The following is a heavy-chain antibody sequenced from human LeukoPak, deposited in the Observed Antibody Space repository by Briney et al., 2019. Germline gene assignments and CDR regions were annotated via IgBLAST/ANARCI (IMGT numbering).Heavy chain of an antibody. CDR2: INPSGGNT. CDR1: GYTFTTYY. Sequence: ASVKASCKASGYTFTTYYMHWVRQAPGQGLEWMGMINPSGGNTSYAQKFQGRVTMTRDTSTSTVCMELSSLRSDDTAVYYCARIVDTTMIISYWGQGTLVTVSS. J-gene: IGHJ4*02. CDR3: ARIVDTTMIISY. V-gene: IGHV1-46*03. D-gene: IGHD5-18*01.